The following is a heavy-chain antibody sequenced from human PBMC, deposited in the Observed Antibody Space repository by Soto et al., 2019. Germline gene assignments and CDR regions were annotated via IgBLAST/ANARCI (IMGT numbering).Heavy chain of an antibody. J-gene: IGHJ4*02. D-gene: IGHD2-8*01. CDR2: ISSSSSYI. Sequence: GGSLRLSCAASGFTFSSYSMNWVRQAPGKGLEWVSSISSSSSYIFYADSVKGRFTISRDNAKNSLYLQMNSLRAEDTAVYYCARGSGEVSFDYWGQGTLVTVSS. V-gene: IGHV3-21*01. CDR1: GFTFSSYS. CDR3: ARGSGEVSFDY.